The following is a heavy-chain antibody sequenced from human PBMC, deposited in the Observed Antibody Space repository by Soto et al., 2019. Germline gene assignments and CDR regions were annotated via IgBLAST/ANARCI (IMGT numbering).Heavy chain of an antibody. CDR2: IIPIFGTA. CDR1: GGTFSSYA. Sequence: WASVKVSCKASGGTFSSYAISWVRQAPGQGLEWMGGIIPIFGTANYAQKFQGRVTITADKSTSTAYMELSSLRSEDTAVYYCASSTRATNPYYYYYYGMDVWGQGTTVTVSS. CDR3: ASSTRATNPYYYYYYGMDV. D-gene: IGHD1-26*01. J-gene: IGHJ6*02. V-gene: IGHV1-69*06.